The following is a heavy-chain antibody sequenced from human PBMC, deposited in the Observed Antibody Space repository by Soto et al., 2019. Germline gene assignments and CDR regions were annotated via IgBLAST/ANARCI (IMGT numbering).Heavy chain of an antibody. D-gene: IGHD3-10*01. CDR3: ARSWEDYYGSGSWEYYYYYYGMDV. J-gene: IGHJ6*02. CDR2: IYHSGST. CDR1: GGSISSSNW. Sequence: SETLSLTCAVSGGSISSSNWWSWVRQPPGKGLEWSGEIYHSGSTNYNPSLKSRVTISVDKSKSQFSLKLSSVTAADTAVYYCARSWEDYYGSGSWEYYYYYYGMDVWGQGTTVTVSS. V-gene: IGHV4-4*02.